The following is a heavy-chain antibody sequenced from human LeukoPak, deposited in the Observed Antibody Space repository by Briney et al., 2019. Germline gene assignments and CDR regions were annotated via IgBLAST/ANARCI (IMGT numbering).Heavy chain of an antibody. D-gene: IGHD5-18*01. Sequence: GGSLRLSCAASGFTFSSYAMSWVRQAPGKGLEWVSAISGSGGSTYYADSVKGRFTISRDNSKNTLYLQMNSLRAEDTAVYYCAEPPKYSYGPLDYWGQGTLVTVSS. CDR1: GFTFSSYA. CDR3: AEPPKYSYGPLDY. V-gene: IGHV3-23*01. J-gene: IGHJ4*02. CDR2: ISGSGGST.